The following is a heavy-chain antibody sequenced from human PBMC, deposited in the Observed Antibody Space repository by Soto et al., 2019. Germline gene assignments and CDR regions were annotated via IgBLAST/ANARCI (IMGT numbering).Heavy chain of an antibody. CDR2: IIPLFGTA. J-gene: IGHJ4*02. D-gene: IGHD2-21*02. V-gene: IGHV1-69*06. CDR1: GGIFSSNT. Sequence: QVYLVQSGAEVKEPGSSVKISRKASGGIFSSNTINWVRQAAGPGLEWMGGIIPLFGTANYAEKFQGRVTITADKSTKTEYMELTSLRSEDTAVYYCASKAACGGDCYAFDSWGQGTLVTVSS. CDR3: ASKAACGGDCYAFDS.